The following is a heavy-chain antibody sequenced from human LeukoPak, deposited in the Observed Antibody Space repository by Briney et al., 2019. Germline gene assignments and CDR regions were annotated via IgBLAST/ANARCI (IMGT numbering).Heavy chain of an antibody. CDR2: ISGSGGGT. D-gene: IGHD5-18*01. V-gene: IGHV3-23*01. J-gene: IGHJ4*02. Sequence: GGSLRLSCAASGFTFSSYAMSWVRQAPGKGLEWVSAISGSGGGTYYADSVKGRFTISRDNAKNSLYLQMNSLRAEDTAVYYCARESGYSYGYYFDYWGQGTLVTVPS. CDR3: ARESGYSYGYYFDY. CDR1: GFTFSSYA.